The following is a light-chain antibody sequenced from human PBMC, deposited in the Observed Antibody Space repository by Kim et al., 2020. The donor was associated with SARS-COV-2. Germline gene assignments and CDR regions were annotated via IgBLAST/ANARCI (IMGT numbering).Light chain of an antibody. CDR2: AAS. CDR1: QSVATV. Sequence: PGERAPPSCGASQSVATVLAWYQQKFGQAPSLLIDAASNSATGIPARFGGSGSGTDFTLTISSLEPEDFAVYYCQQRNAWPLTFGGGTKVDIK. V-gene: IGKV3-11*01. J-gene: IGKJ4*01. CDR3: QQRNAWPLT.